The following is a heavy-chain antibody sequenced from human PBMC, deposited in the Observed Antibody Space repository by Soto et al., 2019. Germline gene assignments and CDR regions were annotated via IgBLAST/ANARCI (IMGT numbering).Heavy chain of an antibody. CDR1: GFTFSDYW. Sequence: EVQLVESGGGLVQPGGSLRLSCAASGFTFSDYWMHWVRQAPGKRLVWVSRIKGDASSIAYADSVRGRFTISRDNAKNTLYLQTNSLRAEDTAVYYCARGLRGYYGKDVWGQGTTVSVSS. CDR3: ARGLRGYYGKDV. CDR2: IKGDASSI. D-gene: IGHD4-17*01. V-gene: IGHV3-74*01. J-gene: IGHJ6*02.